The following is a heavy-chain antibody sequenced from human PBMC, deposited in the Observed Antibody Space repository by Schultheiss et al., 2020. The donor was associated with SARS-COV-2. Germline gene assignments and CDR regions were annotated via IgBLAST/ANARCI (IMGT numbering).Heavy chain of an antibody. Sequence: GESLKISCAASGFTFNDFCMSWIRQAPGKGLEWVAVISYDGSNKYYADSVKGRFTISRDNSNNTLYLQLNSLRAEDTAIYFCARDTPIDFWGQGTLVTVSS. V-gene: IGHV3-30*03. J-gene: IGHJ4*02. CDR3: ARDTPIDF. CDR1: GFTFNDFC. CDR2: ISYDGSNK.